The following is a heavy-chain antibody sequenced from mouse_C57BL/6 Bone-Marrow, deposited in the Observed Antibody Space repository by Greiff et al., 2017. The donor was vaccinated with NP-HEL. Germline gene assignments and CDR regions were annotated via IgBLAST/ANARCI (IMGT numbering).Heavy chain of an antibody. J-gene: IGHJ3*01. CDR2: IDPSDSYT. D-gene: IGHD3-3*01. Sequence: QVQLQQPGAELVRPGTSVKLSCKASGYTFTSYWMHWVKQRPGQGLEWIGVIDPSDSYTNYNQKFKGKATLTVDTSSSTAYMQLSSLTSEDSAVYYCAGGRGRGWFAYWGQGTLVTVSA. V-gene: IGHV1-59*01. CDR1: GYTFTSYW. CDR3: AGGRGRGWFAY.